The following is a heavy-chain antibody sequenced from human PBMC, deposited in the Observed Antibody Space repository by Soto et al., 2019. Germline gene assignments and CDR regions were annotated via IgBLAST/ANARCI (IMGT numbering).Heavy chain of an antibody. D-gene: IGHD2-2*01. CDR1: GFTFSSYA. Sequence: GGSLRLSCAASGFTFSSYAMSWVRQAPGKGLEWVSAISGSGGSTYYADSVKGRFTISRDNSKNTLYLQMNSLRAEDTAVYYCAKGRRVVPAANIDYWGQGTLVTVSS. CDR3: AKGRRVVPAANIDY. J-gene: IGHJ4*02. V-gene: IGHV3-23*01. CDR2: ISGSGGST.